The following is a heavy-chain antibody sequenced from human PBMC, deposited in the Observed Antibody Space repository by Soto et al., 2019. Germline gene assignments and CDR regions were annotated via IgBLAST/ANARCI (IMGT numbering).Heavy chain of an antibody. V-gene: IGHV3-30*18. CDR2: MSYAGTYK. D-gene: IGHD6-6*01. Sequence: GGSLRLSCAVSGFTFSDYGMHWVRQAPGEGLEWVAVMSYAGTYKYYADSVKGRFTISRDLSGNTLFLQMNSLRLEDTAVYFCAKEMYPRTVLDSSSPWGDYWGQGTLVTVSS. J-gene: IGHJ4*02. CDR1: GFTFSDYG. CDR3: AKEMYPRTVLDSSSPWGDY.